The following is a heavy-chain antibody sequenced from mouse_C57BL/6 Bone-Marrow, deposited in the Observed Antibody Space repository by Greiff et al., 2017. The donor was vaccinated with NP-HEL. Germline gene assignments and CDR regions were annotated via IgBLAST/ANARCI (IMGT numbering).Heavy chain of an antibody. CDR2: INPYNGGT. CDR3: ARETDIPWLAY. CDR1: GYTFTDYY. D-gene: IGHD5-1-1*01. V-gene: IGHV1-19*01. J-gene: IGHJ2*01. Sequence: EVQLQQSGPVLVKPGASVKMSCKASGYTFTDYYMNWVKQSHGKGLEWIGVINPYNGGTSYNEKFKGKATLTVDKSSSTAYMDLSSLTSEDSAVYYCARETDIPWLAYWGQGTTLTVSS.